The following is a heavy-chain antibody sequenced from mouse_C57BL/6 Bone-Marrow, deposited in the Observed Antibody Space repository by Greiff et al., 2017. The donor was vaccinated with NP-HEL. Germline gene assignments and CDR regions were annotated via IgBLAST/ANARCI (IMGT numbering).Heavy chain of an antibody. J-gene: IGHJ2*01. CDR3: ARSTVVAVDY. Sequence: QVQLQQPGAELVRPGTSVKLSCKASGYTFTSYWMHWVKQRPGQGLEWIGVIDPSDSYTNYNQKFKGKATLTVDTSSSTAYMQLSSLTSEDSAVYYCARSTVVAVDYGGQGTTLTVSS. CDR1: GYTFTSYW. V-gene: IGHV1-59*01. CDR2: IDPSDSYT. D-gene: IGHD1-1*01.